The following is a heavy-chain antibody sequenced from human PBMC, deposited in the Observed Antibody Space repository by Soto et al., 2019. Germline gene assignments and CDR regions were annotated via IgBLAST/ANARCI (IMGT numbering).Heavy chain of an antibody. D-gene: IGHD3-22*01. V-gene: IGHV2-70*04. CDR3: ARIFYYNSSGYHQFLY. CDR2: IDWDDDK. CDR1: GFSLSTSGMR. Sequence: SGPTLVNPTQTLTLTCTFSGFSLSTSGMRVSWIRQPPGKALEWLARIDWDDDKFYSTSLKTRLTISKDTSKNQVVLTITNMDPVNTVTYYCARIFYYNSSGYHQFLYLGQGTLVTVSS. J-gene: IGHJ4*02.